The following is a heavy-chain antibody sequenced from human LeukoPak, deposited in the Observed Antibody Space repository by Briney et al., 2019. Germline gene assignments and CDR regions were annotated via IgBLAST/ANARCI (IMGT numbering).Heavy chain of an antibody. V-gene: IGHV1-2*02. CDR2: INPNSGGT. D-gene: IGHD6-19*01. CDR3: ARTSYSSGWYPPHWYFDL. Sequence: ASVKVSCKASGYTFTGYYMHWVRQAPGQGLEWMGWINPNSGGTNYAQKLQGRVTMTTDTSTSTAYMELRSLRSDDTAVYYCARTSYSSGWYPPHWYFDLWGRGTLVTVSS. J-gene: IGHJ2*01. CDR1: GYTFTGYY.